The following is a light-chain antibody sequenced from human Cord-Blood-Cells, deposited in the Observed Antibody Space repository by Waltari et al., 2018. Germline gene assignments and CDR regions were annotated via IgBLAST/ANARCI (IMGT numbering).Light chain of an antibody. J-gene: IGLJ3*02. CDR2: DVS. CDR3: SSYTSSSTFV. Sequence: QSALTQPASVSGSPGQPITISCTGTSSDVGGSTYVSWYQQPPGKAPKPMIYDVSKRPSGVSNRFSGSKSGNTAALTISGLQAEDEADYYCSSYTSSSTFVFGGGTKLTVL. V-gene: IGLV2-14*01. CDR1: SSDVGGSTY.